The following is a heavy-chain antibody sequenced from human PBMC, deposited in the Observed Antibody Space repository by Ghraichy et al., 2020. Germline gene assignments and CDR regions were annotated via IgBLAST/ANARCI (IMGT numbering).Heavy chain of an antibody. CDR1: GGSISGFY. Sequence: SQTLSLTCTVSGGSISGFYWSWIRQPAGKGLEWIGRIYTSGSTNYNPSLKSRVTMSVDTSKNQFSLKLSSVTAADTAVYFCARDAGYSSDYYRVDYWGQGTLVTVSS. J-gene: IGHJ4*02. CDR2: IYTSGST. D-gene: IGHD6-19*01. V-gene: IGHV4-4*07. CDR3: ARDAGYSSDYYRVDY.